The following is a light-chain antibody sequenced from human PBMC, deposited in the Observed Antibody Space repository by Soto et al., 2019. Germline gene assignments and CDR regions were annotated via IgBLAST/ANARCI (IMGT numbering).Light chain of an antibody. CDR3: QQYYSYPGT. CDR1: QGISSY. J-gene: IGKJ4*01. Sequence: AIRMTQSPSSLSASTGDRVTITCRASQGISSYLAWYQQKPGKAPKLLIYAASTLQSGVPSRFSGSGSGTDFTLTLSCLQSEDFATYYCQQYYSYPGTFGGGTKVEIK. CDR2: AAS. V-gene: IGKV1-8*01.